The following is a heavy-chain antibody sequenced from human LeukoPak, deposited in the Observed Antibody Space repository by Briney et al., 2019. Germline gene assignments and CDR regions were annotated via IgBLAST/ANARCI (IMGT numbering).Heavy chain of an antibody. CDR2: IYYSGST. CDR3: ATEAIVGVPAASSGGNWFDP. V-gene: IGHV4-30-4*08. Sequence: SETLSLTCTVSGGSISSGDYYWSWIRQPPGKGLEWIGYIYYSGSTYYNPSLKSRVTISVDTSKNQFSLKLSSVTAADTAVYYCATEAIVGVPAASSGGNWFDPWGQGTLVTVSS. D-gene: IGHD2-2*01. J-gene: IGHJ5*02. CDR1: GGSISSGDYY.